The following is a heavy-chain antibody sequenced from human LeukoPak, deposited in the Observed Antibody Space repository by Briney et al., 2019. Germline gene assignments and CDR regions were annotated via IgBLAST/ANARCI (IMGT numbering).Heavy chain of an antibody. CDR1: GFTFSSYG. D-gene: IGHD6-13*01. CDR3: AKDLIAAADYFGY. Sequence: PGGSLRLSCAASGFTFSSYGMHWVRQAPGKGLEWVAVISYDGSNKYYADSVKGRFTISRDNSKNTLYLQMNSLRAGDTAVYYCAKDLIAAADYFGYWGQGTLVTVSS. J-gene: IGHJ4*02. CDR2: ISYDGSNK. V-gene: IGHV3-30*18.